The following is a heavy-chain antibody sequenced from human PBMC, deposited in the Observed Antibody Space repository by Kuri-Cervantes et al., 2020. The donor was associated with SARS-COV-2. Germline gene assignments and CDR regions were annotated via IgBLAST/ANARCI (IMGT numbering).Heavy chain of an antibody. V-gene: IGHV3-30*02. J-gene: IGHJ4*02. CDR1: GFTFSGSR. CDR2: IRYDGSNK. CDR3: AKDQFDSSGWYIDY. Sequence: GESLKISCAASGFTFSGSRVHWVRQAPGKGLEWVAFIRYDGSNKYYADSVKGRFTISRDNSKNTLYLQMNSLRAEDTAVYYCAKDQFDSSGWYIDYWGQGTLVTVSS. D-gene: IGHD6-19*01.